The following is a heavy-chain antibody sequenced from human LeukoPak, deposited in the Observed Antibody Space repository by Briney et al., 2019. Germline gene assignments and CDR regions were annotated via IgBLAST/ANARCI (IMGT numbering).Heavy chain of an antibody. CDR2: INHSGST. Sequence: SETLSLTCAVYGVSFSGYYCSWIRQPPGKGLEWIGEINHSGSTNYNPSLKRRVTISVDTSKNQFSLKLSSVTAADTAVHYCARDEGSVSYSNWFDPWGQGTLVTVSS. CDR3: ARDEGSVSYSNWFDP. V-gene: IGHV4-34*01. CDR1: GVSFSGYY. D-gene: IGHD3-10*01. J-gene: IGHJ5*02.